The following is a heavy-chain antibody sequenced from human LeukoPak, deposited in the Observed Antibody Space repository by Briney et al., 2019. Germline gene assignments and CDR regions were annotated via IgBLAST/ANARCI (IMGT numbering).Heavy chain of an antibody. CDR1: GGTFSSYA. V-gene: IGHV1-69*13. CDR2: IIPIFGTA. D-gene: IGHD4-23*01. J-gene: IGHJ4*02. Sequence: SVKVSCKASGGTFSSYAISWVRQAPGQGLEWMGGIIPIFGTANYAQKFQGRVTITADESTSTAYMELSSLRSDDTAVYYCARSTYGGNQIDFWGQGTLVTVSS. CDR3: ARSTYGGNQIDF.